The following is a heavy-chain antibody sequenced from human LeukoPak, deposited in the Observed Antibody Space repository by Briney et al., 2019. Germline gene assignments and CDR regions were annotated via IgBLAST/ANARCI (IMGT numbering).Heavy chain of an antibody. CDR3: AKDIQLWLRESYFDY. Sequence: PGRSLRLSCAASGFTFDDYAMHWVRQAPGKGLEWVSGISWNSGSIGYADSVKGRFTISRDNAKNSLYLQMNSLRAEDTALYYCAKDIQLWLRESYFDYWGQGTLVTVSS. CDR2: ISWNSGSI. CDR1: GFTFDDYA. D-gene: IGHD5-18*01. J-gene: IGHJ4*02. V-gene: IGHV3-9*01.